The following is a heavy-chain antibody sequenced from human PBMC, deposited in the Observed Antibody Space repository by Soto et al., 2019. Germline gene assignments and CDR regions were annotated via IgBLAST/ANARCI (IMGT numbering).Heavy chain of an antibody. V-gene: IGHV1-69*06. CDR1: GGTFGSHT. CDR3: ARSATLRYHNTRGPGLDF. J-gene: IGHJ4*02. CDR2: IIPVFNAA. D-gene: IGHD1-26*01. Sequence: QVQLVQSGAEVKKPGSSVRVSCKVSGGTFGSHTFTWVRQAPGQGLEWMGEIIPVFNAANYAQRFQDRVTITEHRSSTIVYLELSRLTSADTATYYCARSATLRYHNTRGPGLDFWGQGTLVIVSS.